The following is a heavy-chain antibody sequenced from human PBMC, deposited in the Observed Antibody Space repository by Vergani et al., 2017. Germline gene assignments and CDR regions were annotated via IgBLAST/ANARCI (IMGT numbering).Heavy chain of an antibody. CDR3: ASRIEVYCYDSSAEQDC. CDR2: IYYSGST. Sequence: QLQLQESGPGLVKPSETLSLTCTVSGGSISSSSYYWGWIRQPPGKGLEWIGSIYYSGSTYYNPSLKSRVTISVDTSKNQFSLKLSSVTAADTAVYYCASRIEVYCYDSSAEQDCWGEGTLVTVSS. V-gene: IGHV4-39*07. J-gene: IGHJ4*02. CDR1: GGSISSSSYY. D-gene: IGHD3-22*01.